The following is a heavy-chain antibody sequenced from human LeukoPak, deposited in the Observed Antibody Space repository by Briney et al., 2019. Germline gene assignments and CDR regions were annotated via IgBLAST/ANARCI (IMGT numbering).Heavy chain of an antibody. Sequence: GGSLRLSCAASGFTFSSYGMHWVRQAPGKGLEWVAFIRYDGSNKYYADSVKGRFTISRDNSKNTLYLQMNSLRAEDTAVYYCAKDPRLLWWTGGWFDPWGQGTLVTVSS. CDR3: AKDPRLLWWTGGWFDP. CDR1: GFTFSSYG. V-gene: IGHV3-30*02. CDR2: IRYDGSNK. D-gene: IGHD2-21*01. J-gene: IGHJ5*02.